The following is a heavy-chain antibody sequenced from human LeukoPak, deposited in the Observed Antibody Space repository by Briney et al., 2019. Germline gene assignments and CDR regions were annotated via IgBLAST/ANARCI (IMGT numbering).Heavy chain of an antibody. CDR1: GGSVSSGGYS. CDR2: IFHSGST. J-gene: IGHJ4*02. V-gene: IGHV4-30-2*01. CDR3: VTYYFDSSGPKKNY. D-gene: IGHD3-22*01. Sequence: SETLSLTCAVSGGSVSSGGYSWSWIRQPPGKGLEWVGYIFHSGSTYYNPSLKSRVTISVDRSKNQFSLKLSSVTAADTAVYYCVTYYFDSSGPKKNYWGQGTLVTVSS.